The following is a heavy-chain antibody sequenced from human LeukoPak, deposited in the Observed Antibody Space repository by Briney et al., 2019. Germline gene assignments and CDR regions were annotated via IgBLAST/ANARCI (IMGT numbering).Heavy chain of an antibody. D-gene: IGHD3-10*01. Sequence: GGSLRLSCAASGFIFSSYAMSWVRQAPGKGLEWVSSISGSGSSTYYADSVKGRFTISRDNSKNTLYLQMNSLRAEDTAVYYCARIRVMDLYYFDYWGQGTLVTVPS. CDR1: GFIFSSYA. J-gene: IGHJ4*02. CDR2: ISGSGSST. V-gene: IGHV3-23*01. CDR3: ARIRVMDLYYFDY.